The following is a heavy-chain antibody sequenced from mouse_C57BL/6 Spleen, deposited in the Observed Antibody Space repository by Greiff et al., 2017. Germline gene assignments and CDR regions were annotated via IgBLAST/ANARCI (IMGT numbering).Heavy chain of an antibody. J-gene: IGHJ4*01. V-gene: IGHV1-50*01. D-gene: IGHD1-1*01. CDR2: IDPSDSYT. Sequence: QVQLQQPGAELVKPGASVKLSCKASGYTFTSYWMQWVKQRPGQGLEWIGEIDPSDSYTNYNQKFKGKATLTVDTSSSTAYMQLSSLTSEDSAVYSCARWAYYGSIYAMDYWGQGTSVTVSS. CDR3: ARWAYYGSIYAMDY. CDR1: GYTFTSYW.